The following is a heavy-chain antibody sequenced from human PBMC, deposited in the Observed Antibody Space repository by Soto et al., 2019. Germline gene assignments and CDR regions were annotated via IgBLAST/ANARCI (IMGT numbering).Heavy chain of an antibody. CDR2: ISGNSGKV. D-gene: IGHD2-15*01. V-gene: IGHV3-9*01. J-gene: IGHJ6*03. Sequence: EVQLVESGGGLVQPGRSLRLSCAASGFTFDDYAMHWVRQAPGKGLEWVSGISGNSGKVIYADSVKGRFTISRDNAKNSLYLQMNSLRSEDAALYYCAKDKGRNYYYYMDVWGIGTTVTVSS. CDR3: AKDKGRNYYYYMDV. CDR1: GFTFDDYA.